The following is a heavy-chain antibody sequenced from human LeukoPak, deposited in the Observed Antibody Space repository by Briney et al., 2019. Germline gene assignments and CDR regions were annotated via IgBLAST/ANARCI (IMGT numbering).Heavy chain of an antibody. CDR3: ARHGTGRSFNSSGYYKPIDY. Sequence: SETLSLTCTVSGGSISSSSYFWGWFRQPPGEGLEWIGSISNTGSTFYHPSLESRLTISVAPSKKQFSLKLYSVTATDTAVYFCARHGTGRSFNSSGYYKPIDYWGQGTLVTVSS. CDR1: GGSISSSSYF. V-gene: IGHV4-39*01. J-gene: IGHJ4*02. CDR2: ISNTGST. D-gene: IGHD3-22*01.